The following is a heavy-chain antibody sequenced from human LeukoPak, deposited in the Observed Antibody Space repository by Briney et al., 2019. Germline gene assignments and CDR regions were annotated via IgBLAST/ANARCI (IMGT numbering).Heavy chain of an antibody. CDR3: TRSEDSSGYRHFDY. Sequence: GGSLKLSCAASGFTFSGSAMHWVRQASGKGLEWVGRIRSKANTYATAYAASVKGRFTISRDDSKNTAYLQMSSLKTEDTAVYYCTRSEDSSGYRHFDYWGQGTLVTVSS. J-gene: IGHJ4*02. CDR1: GFTFSGSA. D-gene: IGHD3-22*01. V-gene: IGHV3-73*01. CDR2: IRSKANTYAT.